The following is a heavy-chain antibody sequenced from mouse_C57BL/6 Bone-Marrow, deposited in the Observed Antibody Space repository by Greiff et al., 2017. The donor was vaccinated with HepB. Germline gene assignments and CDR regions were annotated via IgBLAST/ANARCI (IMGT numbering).Heavy chain of an antibody. D-gene: IGHD1-1*01. Sequence: EVKLMESGGGLVQPGGSLKLSCAASGFTFSDYGMAWVRQAPRKGPEWVAFISNLADSIYYADTVTGRFTISRENAKNTLYLEMSSLRSEDTAMYYCARPAACYSGSSPFAYWGQGTLVTVSA. CDR1: GFTFSDYG. CDR3: ARPAACYSGSSPFAY. J-gene: IGHJ3*01. V-gene: IGHV5-15*01. CDR2: ISNLADSI.